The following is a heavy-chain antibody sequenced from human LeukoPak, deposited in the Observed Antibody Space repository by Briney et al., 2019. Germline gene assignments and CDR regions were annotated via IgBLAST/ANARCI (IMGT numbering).Heavy chain of an antibody. CDR3: GWESPGETNRIDC. V-gene: IGHV3-7*01. J-gene: IGHJ4*02. D-gene: IGHD2-8*01. Sequence: GGSLRLTCTASGYTISNHCWSWIRQAPGRGLEWVANIKEDGSSKNYVDSVQGRFTISRDNHKKALYLQMNSLRAEDTAVYYCGWESPGETNRIDCWGQGTLVTVSS. CDR1: GYTISNHC. CDR2: IKEDGSSK.